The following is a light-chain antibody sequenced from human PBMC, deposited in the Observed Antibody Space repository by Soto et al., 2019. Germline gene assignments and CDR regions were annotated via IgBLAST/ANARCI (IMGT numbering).Light chain of an antibody. CDR1: SSDVGSYNL. V-gene: IGLV2-14*02. CDR3: SSYTTSTTYV. CDR2: EVS. J-gene: IGLJ1*01. Sequence: QSALTQPASVSGSPGQSITISCTGTSSDVGSYNLVSWYQQHPGKAPKLMIYEVSDRPSGVSNRFSGSKSGNTASLTISGLQAEDEADYYCSSYTTSTTYVFGTGTKLTVL.